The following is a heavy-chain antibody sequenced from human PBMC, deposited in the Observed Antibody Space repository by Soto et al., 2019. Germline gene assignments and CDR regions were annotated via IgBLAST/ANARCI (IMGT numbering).Heavy chain of an antibody. CDR1: GGSISSSY. V-gene: IGHV4-59*08. Sequence: SETLSLTCIVAGGSISSSYWSWIRQSPGKGLEWLGYVYYTGRTNYSPSLRSRVSISVDTSKNEFSLRLSSVPAAGSAVYYCARTDNVGYYPYFGQGTMVTVSS. CDR2: VYYTGRT. CDR3: ARTDNVGYYPY. D-gene: IGHD3-3*01. J-gene: IGHJ4*02.